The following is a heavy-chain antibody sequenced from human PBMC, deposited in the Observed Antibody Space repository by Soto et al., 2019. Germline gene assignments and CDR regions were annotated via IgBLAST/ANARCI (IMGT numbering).Heavy chain of an antibody. V-gene: IGHV6-1*01. CDR2: IYYRSKWYN. CDR3: ARFGSGWWFDY. J-gene: IGHJ4*02. D-gene: IGHD6-19*01. Sequence: TLSKTFPTAGARASSNRIARNWIRQSPSRRLEWLGRIYYRSKWYNDYAVSVKSRININPDTSKNQFSLQLNSVTPEDTAVYYCARFGSGWWFDYWGQGTLVTVSS. CDR1: GARASSNRIA.